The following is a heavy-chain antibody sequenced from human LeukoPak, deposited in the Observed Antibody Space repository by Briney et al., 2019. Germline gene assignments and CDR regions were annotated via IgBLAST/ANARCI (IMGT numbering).Heavy chain of an antibody. V-gene: IGHV3-48*03. Sequence: GGSLRLFCAASGFTFSSYEMNWVRQAPGKGLEWVSYISSSGNTIYYADSVKGRFTISRDNAKNSLYLQMSSLRAEDTAVYYCARRSSRSFDYWGQGTLVTVSS. D-gene: IGHD2/OR15-2a*01. J-gene: IGHJ4*02. CDR3: ARRSSRSFDY. CDR2: ISSSGNTI. CDR1: GFTFSSYE.